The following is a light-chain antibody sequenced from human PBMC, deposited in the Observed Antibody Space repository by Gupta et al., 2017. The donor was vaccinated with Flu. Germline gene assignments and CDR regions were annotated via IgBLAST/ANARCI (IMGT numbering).Light chain of an antibody. Sequence: DIQMTQSPSSLSASVGNRVTITCRASQNISTYLNWYQHKLGNAPKLLIYGASSLRSGVPSRFSGSGSGTDFTLTTSSLQPGDFATYFCQQSYSTLALTFGGGTKVEIK. V-gene: IGKV1-39*01. CDR1: QNISTY. CDR3: QQSYSTLALT. J-gene: IGKJ4*01. CDR2: GAS.